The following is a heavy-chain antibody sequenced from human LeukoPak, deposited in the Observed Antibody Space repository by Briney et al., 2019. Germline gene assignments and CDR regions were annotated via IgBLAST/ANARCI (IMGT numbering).Heavy chain of an antibody. CDR3: ARGSYDSSGIFVGIHYYYGMDV. CDR1: GFTFSSYS. Sequence: PGGSLRLSCAASGFTFSSYSMNWVRQAPGKGLEWVSSISSSSSYIYYADSVKGRFTISRDNAKNSLYLQMNSLRAEDTAVYYCARGSYDSSGIFVGIHYYYGMDVWGQGTTVTVSS. D-gene: IGHD3-22*01. V-gene: IGHV3-21*01. CDR2: ISSSSSYI. J-gene: IGHJ6*02.